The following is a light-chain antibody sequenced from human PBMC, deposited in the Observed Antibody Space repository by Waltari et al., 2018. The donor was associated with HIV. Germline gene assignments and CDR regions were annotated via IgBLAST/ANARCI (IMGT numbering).Light chain of an antibody. CDR3: QQLNAYLTWM. V-gene: IGKV1-9*01. Sequence: DVQLTQSPSFLSASVGDRVTIPCRASQDISSYLAWYQQRPGKAPKLLIYAASTLQSGVPSRFSGSGSGTTFTLTISSLQPEDFATYYCQQLNAYLTWMFGQGTKLEI. CDR1: QDISSY. J-gene: IGKJ1*01. CDR2: AAS.